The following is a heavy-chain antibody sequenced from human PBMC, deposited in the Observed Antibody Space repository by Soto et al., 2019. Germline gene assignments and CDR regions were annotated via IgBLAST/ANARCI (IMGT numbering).Heavy chain of an antibody. D-gene: IGHD3-3*01. CDR3: ASTKWRSGYYHTYYYGMDV. V-gene: IGHV1-69*06. J-gene: IGHJ6*02. CDR1: GGTFSSYA. CDR2: IIPIFGTA. Sequence: QVQLVQSGAEVKKPGSSVKVSCKASGGTFSSYAINWVRQAPGQGLEWMGGIIPIFGTANYAQKFQGRVTITADTSTSTAYMELSSLRSEDTAVYYCASTKWRSGYYHTYYYGMDVWGQGTTVTVSS.